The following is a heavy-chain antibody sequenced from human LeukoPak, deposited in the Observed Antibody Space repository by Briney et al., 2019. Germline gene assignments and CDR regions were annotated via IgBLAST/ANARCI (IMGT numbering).Heavy chain of an antibody. Sequence: GGSLRLSCVASGLTFSTYAMSWVRQAPGKGLEWVSGISGRGGSTPYADSVKGRFTISRDNSKNTLYLQMNSLRAEDTAVYYCAKDLEDTAMIRRPFDIWGQGTMVTVSS. CDR3: AKDLEDTAMIRRPFDI. D-gene: IGHD5-18*01. CDR2: ISGRGGST. CDR1: GLTFSTYA. V-gene: IGHV3-23*01. J-gene: IGHJ3*02.